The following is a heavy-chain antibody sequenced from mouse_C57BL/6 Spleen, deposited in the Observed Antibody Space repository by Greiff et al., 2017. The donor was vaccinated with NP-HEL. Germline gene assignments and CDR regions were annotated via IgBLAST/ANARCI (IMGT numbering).Heavy chain of an antibody. J-gene: IGHJ2*01. CDR1: GFTFSSYA. Sequence: EVKLVESGGGLVKPGGSLKLSCAASGFTFSSYAMSWVRQTPEKRLEWVATISDGGSYTYYPDNVKGRFTISRDNAKNNLYLQMSHLKSEDTAMYYCARTCGSREDFDYWGQGTTLTVSS. CDR3: ARTCGSREDFDY. D-gene: IGHD1-1*01. V-gene: IGHV5-4*03. CDR2: ISDGGSYT.